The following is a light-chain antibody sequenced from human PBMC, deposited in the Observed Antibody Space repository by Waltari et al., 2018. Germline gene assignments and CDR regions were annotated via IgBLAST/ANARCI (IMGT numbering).Light chain of an antibody. Sequence: QSAPTQPASVSGSPGQSITISCTGTSRDVGGYNSVYWYQQHPGKAPKLMIYDVSKRPSGVSNRFSGSKSGNTASLTISGLQAEDEADYYCSSYTSSSTNVVFGGGTKLTVL. CDR2: DVS. V-gene: IGLV2-14*01. J-gene: IGLJ2*01. CDR1: SRDVGGYNS. CDR3: SSYTSSSTNVV.